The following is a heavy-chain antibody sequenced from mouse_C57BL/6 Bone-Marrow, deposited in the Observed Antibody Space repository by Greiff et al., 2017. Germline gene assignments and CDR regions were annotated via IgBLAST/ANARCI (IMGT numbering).Heavy chain of an antibody. D-gene: IGHD1-1*01. V-gene: IGHV5-17*01. CDR3: ETLVYYGSRRDWYFDV. J-gene: IGHJ1*03. CDR1: GFTFSDYG. Sequence: EVKLLEPGGGLVKPGGSLKLSCAASGFTFSDYGMHWVRQGPEQGLEWVAYISRGSSSIYYADTVKGRFTLSRAKATNTMYLQLTSLRSEDRAMSYGETLVYYGSRRDWYFDVWGKGTTVTVSS. CDR2: ISRGSSSI.